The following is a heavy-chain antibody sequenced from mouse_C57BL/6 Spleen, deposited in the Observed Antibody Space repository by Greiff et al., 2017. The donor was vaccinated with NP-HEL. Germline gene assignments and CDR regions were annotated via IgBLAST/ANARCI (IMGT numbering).Heavy chain of an antibody. CDR2: INPNNGGT. V-gene: IGHV1-26*01. CDR1: GYTFTDYY. J-gene: IGHJ2*01. CDR3: ARRLYGTHYFDY. Sequence: EVQLQQSGPELVKPGASVKISCKASGYTFTDYYMNWVKQSHGKSLEWIGDINPNNGGTSYNQKFKGKATLTVDKSSSTAYMELRSLTSEDSAVYYCARRLYGTHYFDYWGQSTTLTVSS. D-gene: IGHD1-1*01.